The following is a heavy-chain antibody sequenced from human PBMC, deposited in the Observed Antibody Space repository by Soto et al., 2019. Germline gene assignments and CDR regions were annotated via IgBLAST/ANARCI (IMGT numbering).Heavy chain of an antibody. CDR2: INHSGST. D-gene: IGHD2-15*01. J-gene: IGHJ6*02. CDR1: GGSFSGYY. Sequence: SETLSLTCAVYGGSFSGYYWSWIRQPPGKGLEWIGEINHSGSTNYNPSLKSRVAMSVDTSKNQFSLTLRSVTAADTGVYYFARMSCSGGSCHLTSGNQYYVMDVWGQGTKVPVYS. CDR3: ARMSCSGGSCHLTSGNQYYVMDV. V-gene: IGHV4-34*01.